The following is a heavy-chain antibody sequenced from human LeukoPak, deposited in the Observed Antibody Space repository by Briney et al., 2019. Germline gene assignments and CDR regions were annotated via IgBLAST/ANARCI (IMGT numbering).Heavy chain of an antibody. Sequence: PGGSLRLSCAASGFSFNNYAMSWVRQAPGKGLEWVSAISGSGGYTYYADSVKGRFTISRDNFKNTLYLQMNSLRAEDTAVYYCARLAYSYDFDYWGQGTLVTVSS. CDR3: ARLAYSYDFDY. D-gene: IGHD5-18*01. J-gene: IGHJ4*02. CDR2: ISGSGGYT. CDR1: GFSFNNYA. V-gene: IGHV3-23*01.